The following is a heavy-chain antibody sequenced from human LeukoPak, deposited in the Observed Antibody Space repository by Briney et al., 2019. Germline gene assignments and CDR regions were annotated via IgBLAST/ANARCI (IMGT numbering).Heavy chain of an antibody. CDR3: ARVSPRAFDI. CDR1: GGTFSSYG. CDR2: IIPIYASS. V-gene: IGHV1-69*06. J-gene: IGHJ3*02. Sequence: ASVKVSCKASGGTFSSYGVAWVRQAPGQGLEWMGGIIPIYASSNYARKFQGRVTITADKYTGTAYMELSSLTSEDTAVYYCARVSPRAFDIWGQGTMVTVSS.